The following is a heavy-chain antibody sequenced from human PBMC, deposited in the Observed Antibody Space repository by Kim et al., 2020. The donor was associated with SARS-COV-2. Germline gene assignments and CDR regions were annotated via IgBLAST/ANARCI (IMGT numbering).Heavy chain of an antibody. CDR3: ARGSSWSPYDY. D-gene: IGHD6-13*01. Sequence: SETLSLTCAVYGGSFSGYYWTWIRQPPGKGLEWIGEINHSGSTNYNPSLKSRVTISVDTTKNKFSLKLSSVTAADTAVYYCARGSSWSPYDYWGQGTLVT. V-gene: IGHV4-34*01. J-gene: IGHJ4*02. CDR1: GGSFSGYY. CDR2: INHSGST.